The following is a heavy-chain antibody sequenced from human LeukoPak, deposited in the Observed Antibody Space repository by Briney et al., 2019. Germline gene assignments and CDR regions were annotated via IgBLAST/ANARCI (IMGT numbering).Heavy chain of an antibody. V-gene: IGHV3-30*04. CDR3: ARNPVYCSGGSCYSGYDY. Sequence: PGGSLRLSCAASGFTFSSYAMQWVRQAPGKGLEWVAVISYDGSDKNYADSVKGRFTISRDNSKNTLYLQMNSLRADDTAVYYCARNPVYCSGGSCYSGYDYWGQGTLVTVSS. D-gene: IGHD2-15*01. CDR1: GFTFSSYA. J-gene: IGHJ4*02. CDR2: ISYDGSDK.